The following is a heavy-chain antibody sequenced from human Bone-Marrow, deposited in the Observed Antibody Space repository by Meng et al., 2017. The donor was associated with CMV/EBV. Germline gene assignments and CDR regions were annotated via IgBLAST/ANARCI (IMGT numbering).Heavy chain of an antibody. V-gene: IGHV3-74*01. Sequence: GESLKISCAASGFTFSSYWMHWVRQAPGKELVWVSRINSDGSSTSYADSVKGRFTISRDNAKNTLYLQMNSLRAEDTAVYYCARVCSSTSCPDRYYYYYYGMDVWGQGTTVTVSS. CDR3: ARVCSSTSCPDRYYYYYYGMDV. CDR1: GFTFSSYW. J-gene: IGHJ6*02. D-gene: IGHD2-2*01. CDR2: INSDGSST.